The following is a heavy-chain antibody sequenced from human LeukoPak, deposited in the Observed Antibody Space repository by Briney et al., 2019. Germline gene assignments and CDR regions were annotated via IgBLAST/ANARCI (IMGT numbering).Heavy chain of an antibody. V-gene: IGHV3-15*01. Sequence: GGSLRLSCAASGFTFSNAWMSWVRQAPGKGLEWVGRIKSKTDGGTTDYAAPVKGRFTISRDDSKNTLYLQMNSLKTEDTAVYYCTREIVVVTATRYYYYGMDVWGQGTTVTVSS. CDR2: IKSKTDGGTT. CDR3: TREIVVVTATRYYYYGMDV. J-gene: IGHJ6*02. CDR1: GFTFSNAW. D-gene: IGHD2-21*02.